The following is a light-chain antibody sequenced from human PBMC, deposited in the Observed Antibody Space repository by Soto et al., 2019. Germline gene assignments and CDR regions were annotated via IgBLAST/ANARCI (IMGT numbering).Light chain of an antibody. J-gene: IGLJ2*01. CDR2: LNSDGSH. CDR1: SGHSSYA. V-gene: IGLV4-69*01. CDR3: QTWGTGIQV. Sequence: QPVLTQSPSASASLGASVKLTCTLSSGHSSYAIAWHQQQPERGPRYLMKLNSDGSHNKGDGIPDRFSGSSSGAERYLTISSLQSEDEADYYCQTWGTGIQVFGGGTKVTVL.